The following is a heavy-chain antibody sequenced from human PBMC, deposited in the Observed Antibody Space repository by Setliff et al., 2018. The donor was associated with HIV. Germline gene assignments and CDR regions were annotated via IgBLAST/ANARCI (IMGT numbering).Heavy chain of an antibody. V-gene: IGHV4-39*01. CDR2: IYYRGST. CDR1: GGSISSSSYY. D-gene: IGHD6-13*01. Sequence: SETLSLTCTVSGGSISSSSYYWGWIRQPPGKGLEWIGSIYYRGSTYYNPSLKSRVTISVDTSKNQFSLKLNSVTAADTAVYYCARLTLITTAGHWGQGTLVTVSS. J-gene: IGHJ4*02. CDR3: ARLTLITTAGH.